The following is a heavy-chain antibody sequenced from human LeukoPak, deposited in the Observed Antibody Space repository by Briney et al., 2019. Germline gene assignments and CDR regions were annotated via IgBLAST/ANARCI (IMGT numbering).Heavy chain of an antibody. D-gene: IGHD4-17*01. Sequence: SETLSLTCTVSGGSISSYYWSWIRQPPGKGLEWIGYIYYSGSTNYNPSLKSRVTISVDTSKNQFSLKLSSVTAADTAVYYCAKDLPTGSTYYYYMDVWGKGTTVTISS. CDR1: GGSISSYY. J-gene: IGHJ6*03. CDR3: AKDLPTGSTYYYYMDV. V-gene: IGHV4-59*01. CDR2: IYYSGST.